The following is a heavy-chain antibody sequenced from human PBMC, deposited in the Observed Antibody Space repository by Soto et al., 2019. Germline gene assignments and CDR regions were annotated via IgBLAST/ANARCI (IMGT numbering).Heavy chain of an antibody. CDR2: IIPIRGIA. J-gene: IGHJ6*03. Sequence: QVQLVQSGAEVKKPGSSVKVSCKASGGTFSSYTISWVRQAPGQGLEWVGRIIPIRGIANSAQKLQGRVTITADKSTSTAYMELSSLRSEDTAVYYCARSRGDPYYYYMDVWGKGTTVTVSS. D-gene: IGHD3-16*01. V-gene: IGHV1-69*02. CDR3: ARSRGDPYYYYMDV. CDR1: GGTFSSYT.